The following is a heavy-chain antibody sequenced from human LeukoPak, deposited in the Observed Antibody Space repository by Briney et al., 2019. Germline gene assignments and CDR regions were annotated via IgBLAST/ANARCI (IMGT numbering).Heavy chain of an antibody. J-gene: IGHJ4*02. CDR2: ISSSRSTI. V-gene: IGHV3-48*01. Sequence: GGSLRLSCAASGFTFSSYSMNWVRQAPGKGLEWVSYISSSRSTIYYADSVKGRFTISRDNAKNSLYLQMNSLRAEDTAVYYCARGNYYDSSDENDYWGQGTLVTVSS. CDR3: ARGNYYDSSDENDY. CDR1: GFTFSSYS. D-gene: IGHD3-22*01.